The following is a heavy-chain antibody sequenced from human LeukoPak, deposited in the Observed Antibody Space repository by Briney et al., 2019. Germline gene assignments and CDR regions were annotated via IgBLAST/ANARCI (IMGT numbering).Heavy chain of an antibody. D-gene: IGHD5-18*01. CDR1: GGSISNYY. J-gene: IGHJ4*02. CDR2: ISYTENT. CDR3: ARHVDTATDYFDY. Sequence: SETLSLTCTVSGGSISNYYWSWIRQPPGKGLVWIGYISYTENTDYNPSLRSRVTISVNTSKNQFSLKLGSVTAADTAVYYCARHVDTATDYFDYWGQGTLVTVSS. V-gene: IGHV4-59*08.